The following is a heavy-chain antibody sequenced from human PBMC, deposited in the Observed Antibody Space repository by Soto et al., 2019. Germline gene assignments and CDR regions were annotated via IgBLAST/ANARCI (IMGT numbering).Heavy chain of an antibody. V-gene: IGHV1-18*01. CDR3: AGGGVVVLPDSSSLVGNWFDP. CDR2: ISGYTGKA. Sequence: QVQLVQSGAEVKKPGASVNVSCKTSGYSFSNSGINWVRQAPGQGLEWLGWISGYTGKALYAREFQGRLTMTTDTSGRTAFMLRRSLNSDTTALYFWAGGGVVVLPDSSSLVGNWFDPWGQGTLVTVSS. J-gene: IGHJ5*02. D-gene: IGHD2-8*02. CDR1: GYSFSNSG.